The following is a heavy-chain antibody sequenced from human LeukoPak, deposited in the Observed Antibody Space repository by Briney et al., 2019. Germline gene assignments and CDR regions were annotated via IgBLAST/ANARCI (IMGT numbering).Heavy chain of an antibody. CDR3: ARRLMGYDAFEI. V-gene: IGHV4-59*08. Sequence: PSETLSLTCTVSGGSISSYYWSWIRQPPGKGLEWIRYIYHSGSTNYNPSLKSRVTISVDTSKNQFSLKLSSVTAADTAVYYCARRLMGYDAFEIWGQGTMVTVSS. CDR1: GGSISSYY. D-gene: IGHD3-22*01. J-gene: IGHJ3*02. CDR2: IYHSGST.